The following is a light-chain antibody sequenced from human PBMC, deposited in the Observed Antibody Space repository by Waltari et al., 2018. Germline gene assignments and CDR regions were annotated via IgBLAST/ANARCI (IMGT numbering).Light chain of an antibody. Sequence: EIVVTQSPATLSVSTGERVTLSCRASQNVGTSLAWYQQKPGQTPRLLIFGAYSGPSGVPARFSGSGSGTDFTLAISSLQSEDFAVYYCQQYEDWPRHSFGGGTKVQIE. J-gene: IGKJ4*01. CDR2: GAY. V-gene: IGKV3-15*01. CDR1: QNVGTS. CDR3: QQYEDWPRHS.